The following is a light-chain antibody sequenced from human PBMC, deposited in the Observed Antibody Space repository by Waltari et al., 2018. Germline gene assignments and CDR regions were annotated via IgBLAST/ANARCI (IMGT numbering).Light chain of an antibody. CDR3: SSYTSSSTLVV. Sequence: QSALTQPASVSGSPGPSITISCTGTRSDVGGYNYVPWYQQHPGKAPKLMIYEVSNRPSGVSNRFSGSKSGNTASLTISGLQAEDEADYYCSSYTSSSTLVVFGGGTKLTVL. CDR1: RSDVGGYNY. V-gene: IGLV2-14*01. J-gene: IGLJ2*01. CDR2: EVS.